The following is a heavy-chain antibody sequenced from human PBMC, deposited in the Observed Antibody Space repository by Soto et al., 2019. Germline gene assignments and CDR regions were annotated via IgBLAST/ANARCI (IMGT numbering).Heavy chain of an antibody. V-gene: IGHV3-74*02. CDR1: GFSFRNYW. CDR2: ISDYGRV. D-gene: IGHD3-16*01. Sequence: EVPLVESGGGLVQSGGSLRLACAASGFSFRNYWMHWVRQAPGKGLVWVSRISDYGRVIYADSVEGRLTISRDVAKSELYHQMSSLRHQDTAVYYCARGGLEPFDYLGQGALVTVSS. J-gene: IGHJ4*02. CDR3: ARGGLEPFDY.